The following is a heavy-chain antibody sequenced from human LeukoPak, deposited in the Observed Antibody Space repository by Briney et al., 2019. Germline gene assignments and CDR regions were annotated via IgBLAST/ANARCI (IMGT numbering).Heavy chain of an antibody. CDR2: ISYDGSNK. CDR3: AKIKGLVWDYMDV. V-gene: IGHV3-30-3*02. D-gene: IGHD2-8*01. Sequence: GGSLRLSCAASGFTFSSYAMHWVRQAPGKGLEWVAVISYDGSNKYYADSVKGRFTISRDNSKNTLYLQMNSLRAEDTAVYYCAKIKGLVWDYMDVWGKGTTVTVSS. CDR1: GFTFSSYA. J-gene: IGHJ6*03.